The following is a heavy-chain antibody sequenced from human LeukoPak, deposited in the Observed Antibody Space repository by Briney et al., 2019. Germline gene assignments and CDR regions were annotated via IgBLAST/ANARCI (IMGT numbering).Heavy chain of an antibody. V-gene: IGHV4-59*01. J-gene: IGHJ4*02. Sequence: SETLPLTCTVSGGSISSYYWSWIRQPPGKGLEWIGYIYYSGSTNYNPSLKSRVTISVDTSKNQFSLKLSPVTAADTAVYYCARVKTYYDFWSGYYTHLYFDYWGQGTLVTVSS. D-gene: IGHD3-3*01. CDR1: GGSISSYY. CDR3: ARVKTYYDFWSGYYTHLYFDY. CDR2: IYYSGST.